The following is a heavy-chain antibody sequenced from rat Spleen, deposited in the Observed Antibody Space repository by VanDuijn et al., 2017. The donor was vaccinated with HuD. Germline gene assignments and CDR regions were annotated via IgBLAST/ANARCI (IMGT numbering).Heavy chain of an antibody. CDR3: ARDGTYYGGKYFDY. D-gene: IGHD1-6*01. V-gene: IGHV2-6*01. CDR2: ISSGGNT. Sequence: QVQLKESGPGLVQPSQTLSLTCTVSGFSLTSYTVSWVRQPPGKGLEWIAAISSGGNTYYNSALKSRLSISRDTSKSQVFLKMNSLQTEDTAMYFCARDGTYYGGKYFDYWGQGVVVTVSS. J-gene: IGHJ2*01. CDR1: GFSLTSYT.